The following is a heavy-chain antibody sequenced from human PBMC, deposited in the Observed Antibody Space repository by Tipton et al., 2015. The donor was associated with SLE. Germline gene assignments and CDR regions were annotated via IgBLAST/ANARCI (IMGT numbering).Heavy chain of an antibody. D-gene: IGHD7-27*01. J-gene: IGHJ2*01. CDR3: ARPPSPYGDQEGYFDL. V-gene: IGHV4-4*07. Sequence: TLSLTCTVSGGSISYDYWSWIRQSAGKGLEWIGRIYSSGSKDYNPSLKSRLSMSLDASTNQVSLRLSSLTAADTAVYYCARPPSPYGDQEGYFDLWGRGTLVTVSS. CDR2: IYSSGSK. CDR1: GGSISYDY.